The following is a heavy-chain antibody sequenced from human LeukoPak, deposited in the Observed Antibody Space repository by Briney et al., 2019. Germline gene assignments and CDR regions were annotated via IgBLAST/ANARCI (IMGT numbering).Heavy chain of an antibody. Sequence: SETLSLTCTVSGGSISSSSYYWGWIRQPPGKGLEWIGYIHYSGSSNYNPSLKSRVTISIDTSRNQFSLKLSSVTAADTAVYYCAREYVSGSFENRGQGTLVTVSS. CDR3: AREYVSGSFEN. J-gene: IGHJ4*02. CDR1: GGSISSSSYY. CDR2: IHYSGSS. D-gene: IGHD3-10*01. V-gene: IGHV4-61*01.